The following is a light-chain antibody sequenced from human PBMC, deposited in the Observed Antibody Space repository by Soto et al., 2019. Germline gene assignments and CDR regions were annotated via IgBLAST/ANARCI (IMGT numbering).Light chain of an antibody. J-gene: IGKJ1*01. CDR1: QSVRIN. Sequence: EIVMTQSPATLAVSPGERATLSCRASQSVRINVAWYQQKNGQAPRLLVYGASTRASGIPDRFSGSGSGTEFTLTISSLQSEDFAVYFCQYYDSFRTFGQGTKVDI. V-gene: IGKV3-15*01. CDR3: QYYDSFRT. CDR2: GAS.